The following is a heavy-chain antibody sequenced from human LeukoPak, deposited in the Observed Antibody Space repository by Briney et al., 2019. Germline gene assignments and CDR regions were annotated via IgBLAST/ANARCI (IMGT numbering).Heavy chain of an antibody. J-gene: IGHJ4*02. CDR3: ARGYYYGSGSGFDY. CDR1: GGSISSYY. Sequence: SETLSLTCTVSGGSISSYYWGWIRQPPGKGLEWIESIYYSGSTYYNPSLKSRVTISVDTSKNQFSLKLSSVTAADTAVYYCARGYYYGSGSGFDYWGQGTLVTVSS. CDR2: IYYSGST. D-gene: IGHD3-10*01. V-gene: IGHV4-39*07.